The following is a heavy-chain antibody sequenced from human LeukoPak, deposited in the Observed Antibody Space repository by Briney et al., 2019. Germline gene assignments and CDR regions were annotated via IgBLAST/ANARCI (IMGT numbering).Heavy chain of an antibody. CDR1: GFTFSSYS. CDR3: ATGKQCGY. Sequence: GGSLRLSCAASGFTFSSYSMNWVRQAPGKGLEWVANIKQDGSEKYYVDSVKGRFTISRDNAKNSLYLQMNSLRAEDTAVYYCATGKQCGYWGQGTLVTVSS. CDR2: IKQDGSEK. D-gene: IGHD4-11*01. V-gene: IGHV3-7*03. J-gene: IGHJ4*02.